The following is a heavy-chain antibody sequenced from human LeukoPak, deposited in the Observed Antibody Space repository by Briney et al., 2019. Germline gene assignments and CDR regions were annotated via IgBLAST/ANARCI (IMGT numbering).Heavy chain of an antibody. CDR2: ISWDGGST. D-gene: IGHD2-8*01. Sequence: GGSLRLSCAASGFTFDDYAMHWVRQAPGKGLEWVSLISWDGGSTYYADSVKGRFTISRDNSKNSLYLQMNSLRAEDTALYYCAKDTGYCTNGVCYTGDWVSQYYFDYWGQGTLVTVSS. CDR3: AKDTGYCTNGVCYTGDWVSQYYFDY. V-gene: IGHV3-43D*03. J-gene: IGHJ4*02. CDR1: GFTFDDYA.